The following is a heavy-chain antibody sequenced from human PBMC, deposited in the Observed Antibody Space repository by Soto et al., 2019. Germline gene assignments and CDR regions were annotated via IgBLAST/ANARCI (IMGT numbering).Heavy chain of an antibody. CDR3: ARGPLE. CDR2: IDPDSGDT. V-gene: IGHV1-2*02. Sequence: ASVKVSCKASGYTFTGYYLHWARQAPGQGPEWVGKIDPDSGDTDQSQKFQGRVTLTRDTAIDTAYMELTRLTLDDTAIYYCARGPLEWGQGTLVTVSS. J-gene: IGHJ4*02. CDR1: GYTFTGYY.